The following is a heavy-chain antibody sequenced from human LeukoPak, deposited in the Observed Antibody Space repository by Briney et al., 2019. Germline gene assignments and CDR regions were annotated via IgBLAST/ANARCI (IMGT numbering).Heavy chain of an antibody. J-gene: IGHJ4*02. Sequence: PGGSLRLSCAASGVTFSSYEMSWVRQAPGKGLEWVSYISSIGGTIYYADSGKGGFTISRDNAKNSLYLQMNSLRAEDTAVYYCESYSIAGADFDYWGQGTLVTVSS. V-gene: IGHV3-48*03. D-gene: IGHD6-19*01. CDR1: GVTFSSYE. CDR3: ESYSIAGADFDY. CDR2: ISSIGGTI.